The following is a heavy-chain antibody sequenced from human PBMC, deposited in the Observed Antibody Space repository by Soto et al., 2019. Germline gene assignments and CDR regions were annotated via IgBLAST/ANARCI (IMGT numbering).Heavy chain of an antibody. V-gene: IGHV4-59*01. Sequence: SETLSLTCTVSGGSISPYYWSWIRQPPGKGLEWIGYVYYSGNTNYNPSLESRVTISVDTSRNRFSLNLTSATAADTAVYYCARKWSAASYAHYYMDFWGRGTAVTVSS. D-gene: IGHD6-13*01. J-gene: IGHJ6*03. CDR2: VYYSGNT. CDR1: GGSISPYY. CDR3: ARKWSAASYAHYYMDF.